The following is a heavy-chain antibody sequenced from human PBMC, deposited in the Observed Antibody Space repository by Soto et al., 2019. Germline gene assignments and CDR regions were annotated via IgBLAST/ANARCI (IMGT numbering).Heavy chain of an antibody. D-gene: IGHD1-7*01. CDR3: AKDINWNYVGLDY. J-gene: IGHJ4*02. CDR1: GFTFSRYS. Sequence: PGGSLRLSCAASGFTFSRYSMNWVRQASGKGLEWVAVISYDGSNKYYADSVKGRFTISRDNSKNTLYLQMNSLRAEDTAVYYCAKDINWNYVGLDYWGQGTLVTVSS. V-gene: IGHV3-30*18. CDR2: ISYDGSNK.